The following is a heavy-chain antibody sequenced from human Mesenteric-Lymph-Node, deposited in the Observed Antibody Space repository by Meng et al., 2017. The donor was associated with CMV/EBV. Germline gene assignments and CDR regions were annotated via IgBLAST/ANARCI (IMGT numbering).Heavy chain of an antibody. CDR2: IKSDGSDK. D-gene: IGHD2-15*01. CDR1: GFTFRNYW. Sequence: GESLKISCAASGFTFRNYWMSWVRQAPGTGLEWVANIKSDGSDKYYVDSVKGRFTISRDNAKNSLYLQMNSLRAEDTAVYYCAKDSPAATWVDWGQGTLVTVSS. CDR3: AKDSPAATWVD. V-gene: IGHV3-7*03. J-gene: IGHJ4*02.